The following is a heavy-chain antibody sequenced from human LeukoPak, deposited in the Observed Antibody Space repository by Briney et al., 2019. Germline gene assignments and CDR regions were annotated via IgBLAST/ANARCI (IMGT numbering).Heavy chain of an antibody. Sequence: SETLSLTCTVSGGSISSSSYYWGWIRQPPGKGLEWIGSIYYSGSTYYNPSLKSRVTMSVDTSKNQFSLKLSSVTAADTAVYYCARARSGRHAFDIWGQGTMVTVSS. J-gene: IGHJ3*02. V-gene: IGHV4-39*07. CDR3: ARARSGRHAFDI. D-gene: IGHD3-10*01. CDR1: GGSISSSSYY. CDR2: IYYSGST.